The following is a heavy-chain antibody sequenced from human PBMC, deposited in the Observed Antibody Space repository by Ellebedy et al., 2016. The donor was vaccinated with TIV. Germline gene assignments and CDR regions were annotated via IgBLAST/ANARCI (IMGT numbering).Heavy chain of an antibody. V-gene: IGHV3-23*01. CDR3: ARDFTLNYYDSSTLDY. Sequence: GESLKISXAASGFTFSSYAMSWVRQAPGKGLEWVSAISGSGGSTYYADSVKGRFTISRDNSKNTLYLQMNSLRAEDTAVYYCARDFTLNYYDSSTLDYWGQGTLVTVSS. D-gene: IGHD3-22*01. CDR2: ISGSGGST. CDR1: GFTFSSYA. J-gene: IGHJ4*02.